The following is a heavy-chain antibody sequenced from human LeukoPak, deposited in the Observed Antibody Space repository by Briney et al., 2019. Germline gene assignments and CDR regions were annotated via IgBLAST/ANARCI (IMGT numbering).Heavy chain of an antibody. D-gene: IGHD5-12*01. CDR1: GFTFSSYG. V-gene: IGHV3-48*01. CDR2: ISSSSSTI. Sequence: PGGSLRLSCAASGFTFSSYGMNWVRQAPGKGLEWVSYISSSSSTIYYADSVKGRFTISRDNAKNSLYLQMNSLRAEDTAVYYCAREGGEWLRLPPFDYWGQGTLVTVSS. J-gene: IGHJ4*02. CDR3: AREGGEWLRLPPFDY.